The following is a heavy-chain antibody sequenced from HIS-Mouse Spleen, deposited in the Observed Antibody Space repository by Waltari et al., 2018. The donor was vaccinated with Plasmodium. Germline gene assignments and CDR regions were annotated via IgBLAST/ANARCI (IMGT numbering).Heavy chain of an antibody. CDR1: GFSLSTSGMC. D-gene: IGHD6-6*01. CDR2: IDWDDDK. CDR3: ARHKKRGQLVRGYFDY. Sequence: QVTLRESGPALVKPTQTLTLTCTFSGFSLSTSGMCVSWIRQPPGKALEWLARIDWDDDKYYSTARKTRVIISKDTSKNQVVRTMTNMDPVDTATYYCARHKKRGQLVRGYFDYWGQGTLVTVSS. V-gene: IGHV2-70*15. J-gene: IGHJ4*02.